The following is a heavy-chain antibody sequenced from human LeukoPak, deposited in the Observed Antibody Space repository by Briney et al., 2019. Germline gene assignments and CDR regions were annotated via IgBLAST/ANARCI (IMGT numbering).Heavy chain of an antibody. CDR3: ARGKGHRGSGYYYPLNLAGWFDP. J-gene: IGHJ5*02. CDR2: IHHSGTT. Sequence: PSGTLSLTCTVSGGSISSSTWWSWVRQPPGKGLECIGEIHHSGTTNYNPSLKSRVTISIDKSKNQFSLKLNSVTAADTAVYYCARGKGHRGSGYYYPLNLAGWFDPWGQGTLVTVSS. D-gene: IGHD3-22*01. CDR1: GGSISSSTW. V-gene: IGHV4-4*02.